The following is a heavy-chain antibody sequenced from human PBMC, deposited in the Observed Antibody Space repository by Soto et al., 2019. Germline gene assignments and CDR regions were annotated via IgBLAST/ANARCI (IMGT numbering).Heavy chain of an antibody. V-gene: IGHV4-39*02. D-gene: IGHD3-3*02. Sequence: QLQLQESGPGLVKPSETLSLTCTVSGGSISSSSYYWGWIRQPPGKGLEWIGSIYYSGSTYYNPSLKGRVTISVDTSKNHFSLKLSSVTAADTAVYYCASPKIAFYNRFDPWGQGTLVTVSS. J-gene: IGHJ5*02. CDR1: GGSISSSSYY. CDR3: ASPKIAFYNRFDP. CDR2: IYYSGST.